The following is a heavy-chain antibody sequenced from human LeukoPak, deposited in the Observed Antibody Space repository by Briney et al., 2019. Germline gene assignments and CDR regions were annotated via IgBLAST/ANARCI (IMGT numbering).Heavy chain of an antibody. CDR1: GGSISSYY. CDR3: ASLSIVGAKSVWFDP. Sequence: SETLSLTCTVSGGSISSYYWSWIRQPPGKGLEWIGYIYYSGTTNYNPSLKSRVTISVDTPKNQFSLKLSSVTAADTAVYYCASLSIVGAKSVWFDPWGQGTLVTVSS. D-gene: IGHD1-26*01. J-gene: IGHJ5*02. CDR2: IYYSGTT. V-gene: IGHV4-59*08.